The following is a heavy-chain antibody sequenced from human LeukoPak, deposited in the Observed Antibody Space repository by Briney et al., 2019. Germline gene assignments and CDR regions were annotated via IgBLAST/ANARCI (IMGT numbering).Heavy chain of an antibody. CDR3: ARDQDGGNPLGGY. V-gene: IGHV4-39*07. CDR1: GGSISSSSYY. D-gene: IGHD4-23*01. J-gene: IGHJ4*02. Sequence: SETLSLTCTVSGGSISSSSYYWGWIRQPPGKGLEWIGSIYYSGSTYYNPSLKSRVTISVDTSKNQFSLKLSSVTAADTAVYYCARDQDGGNPLGGYWGQGTLVTVSS. CDR2: IYYSGST.